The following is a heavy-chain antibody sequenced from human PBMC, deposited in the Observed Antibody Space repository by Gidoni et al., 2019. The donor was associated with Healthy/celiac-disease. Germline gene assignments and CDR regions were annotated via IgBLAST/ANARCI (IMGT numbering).Heavy chain of an antibody. J-gene: IGHJ5*02. CDR2: IIPIFGTA. Sequence: QVQLVKSGAEVKKPGSSVKVSCKGSGGTFSSYAISWVRQAPGHGLEWMGGIIPIFGTANYAQKFQGRVTITADESTCTAYMELSSLRSEDTAVYYCAKTGDPDWFDPWGQGTLVTVSS. V-gene: IGHV1-69*01. D-gene: IGHD7-27*01. CDR3: AKTGDPDWFDP. CDR1: GGTFSSYA.